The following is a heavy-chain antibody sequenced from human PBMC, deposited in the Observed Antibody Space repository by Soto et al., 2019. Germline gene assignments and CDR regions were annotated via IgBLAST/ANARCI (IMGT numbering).Heavy chain of an antibody. CDR3: ARGEQISGVTRCFDP. CDR2: INQYGTT. V-gene: IGHV4-34*01. CDR1: GESLSDHY. Sequence: QVQLQQWGAGLLKPSETLSLSCAVSGESLSDHYWSWIRQSPGKGLEWIGDINQYGTTNYNPSLKSRVTISADTSKNQFFLRLASETAADTAIYYCARGEQISGVTRCFDPWGQGTLVTVSS. J-gene: IGHJ5*02. D-gene: IGHD3-3*01.